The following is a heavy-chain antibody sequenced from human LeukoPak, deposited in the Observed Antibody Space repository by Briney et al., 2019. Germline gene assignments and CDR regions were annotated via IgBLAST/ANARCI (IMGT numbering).Heavy chain of an antibody. CDR2: IYSSGST. D-gene: IGHD7-27*01. CDR1: GGSISSYS. J-gene: IGHJ4*02. V-gene: IGHV4-59*01. CDR3: AREGWGYYFDF. Sequence: SETLSLTYTVSGGSISSYSWSWIRQPPGKGLEWIGCIYSSGSTNYNPSLKSRVTISVDTSKNQFSLKLSSVTAADTAVYYCAREGWGYYFDFWGQGTLVTVSS.